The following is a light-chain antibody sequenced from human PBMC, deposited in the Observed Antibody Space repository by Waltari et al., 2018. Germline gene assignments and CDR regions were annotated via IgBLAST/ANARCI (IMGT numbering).Light chain of an antibody. J-gene: IGLJ2*01. CDR2: END. CDR1: SPTTGNHS. Sequence: QSVLTQPPSVSAASGQPGTTSCSGSSPTTGNHSVPWYPQFPGTAPKLLIYENDKRPSGMPGRFSGSKSGTSATLDIHGLQTGDEADYYCGTWDSRMSVGVLGGGTKVTVL. CDR3: GTWDSRMSVGV. V-gene: IGLV1-51*01.